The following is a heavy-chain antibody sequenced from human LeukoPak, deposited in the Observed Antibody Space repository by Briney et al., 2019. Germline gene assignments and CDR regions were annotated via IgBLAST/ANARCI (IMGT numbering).Heavy chain of an antibody. V-gene: IGHV4-30-2*01. CDR1: GGSISSGGSS. CDR3: TIVAFLRRRLGFDD. CDR2: IYHSGST. J-gene: IGHJ4*02. D-gene: IGHD5-24*01. Sequence: SQTLSLTCAVSGGSISSGGSSWSWIRQPPGKGLEWFGYIYHSGSTHSNPSLKSRVTISVDRSNSMFSLKLSSVTAADTDVYYCTIVAFLRRRLGFDDWGEGTLVTV.